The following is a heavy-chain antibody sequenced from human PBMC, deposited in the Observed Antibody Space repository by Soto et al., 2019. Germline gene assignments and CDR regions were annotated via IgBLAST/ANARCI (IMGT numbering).Heavy chain of an antibody. CDR3: ARDRVAVAGSSYYYYGMDV. CDR1: GYTFTSYY. J-gene: IGHJ6*02. D-gene: IGHD6-19*01. V-gene: IGHV1-46*01. Sequence: ASVKVSCKASGYTFTSYYMHWVRQAPGQGLEWMGIINPSGGSTSYAQKFQGRVTMTRDTSTSTVYMELSSLRSEDTAVYYCARDRVAVAGSSYYYYGMDVWGQGTTVTVSS. CDR2: INPSGGST.